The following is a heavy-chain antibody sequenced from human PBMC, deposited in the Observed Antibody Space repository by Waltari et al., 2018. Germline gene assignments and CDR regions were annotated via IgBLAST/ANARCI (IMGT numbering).Heavy chain of an antibody. V-gene: IGHV3-23*01. J-gene: IGHJ3*02. CDR2: ISVSGGST. D-gene: IGHD1-26*01. Sequence: EVQLLESGGGLVQPGGSLRLSCAAPGFTFRSYAMSWVRQAPGTGLEWVSAISVSGGSTYYADSVNGRFTISRDNSKNTLYLQMNSLRAEDTAVYYCAKAAIVGATLDIWGQGTMVTVSS. CDR3: AKAAIVGATLDI. CDR1: GFTFRSYA.